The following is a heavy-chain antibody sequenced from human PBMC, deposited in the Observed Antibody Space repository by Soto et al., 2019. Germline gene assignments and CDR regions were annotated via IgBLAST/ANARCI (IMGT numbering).Heavy chain of an antibody. Sequence: SETLSLTCTVSGGSISRSSYYWGWILQPPGKGLEWIGSIYYSGSTYYNPSLKSRVTISVDTSKNQFSLKLSSVTAADTAVYYCARFDSSGYYTGPNYYYGMDVWGQGTTVT. J-gene: IGHJ6*02. CDR3: ARFDSSGYYTGPNYYYGMDV. V-gene: IGHV4-39*01. D-gene: IGHD3-22*01. CDR1: GGSISRSSYY. CDR2: IYYSGST.